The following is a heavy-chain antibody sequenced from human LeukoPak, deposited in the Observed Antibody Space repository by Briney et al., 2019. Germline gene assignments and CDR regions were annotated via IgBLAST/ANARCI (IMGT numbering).Heavy chain of an antibody. V-gene: IGHV4-39*07. D-gene: IGHD6-19*01. J-gene: IGHJ4*02. CDR2: GDYSGGT. CDR1: GDSFGSVTGY. Sequence: TSETLSLTCTVSGDSFGSVTGYWAWIRQPPGKGLEWIASGDYSGGTYYNPSLESRVAISADMSKNQFSLKLTSVTGADTAVYYCAGERGEEYSSGWYKRNYFDNWGQGIRVTVSS. CDR3: AGERGEEYSSGWYKRNYFDN.